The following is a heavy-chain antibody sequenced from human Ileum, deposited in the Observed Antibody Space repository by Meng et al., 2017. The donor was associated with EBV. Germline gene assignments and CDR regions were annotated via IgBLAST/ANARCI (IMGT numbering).Heavy chain of an antibody. D-gene: IGHD4-23*01. V-gene: IGHV4-34*01. CDR2: IDQSGYT. Sequence: GRLTQCGTGLLTPSETLSLPCAVYGGSFNDYYWTWLRQPPGKGLEWIGEIDQSGYTKFNPSLSSRATISRDTSNNQFSLRLNSVTAADTALYYCARYGRCNGNSFYCFDPWGQGTLVTVSS. J-gene: IGHJ5*02. CDR3: ARYGRCNGNSFYCFDP. CDR1: GGSFNDYY.